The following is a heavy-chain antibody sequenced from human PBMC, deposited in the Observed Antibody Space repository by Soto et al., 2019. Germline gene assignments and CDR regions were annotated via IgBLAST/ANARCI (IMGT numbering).Heavy chain of an antibody. CDR1: GGSFSGYY. V-gene: IGHV4-34*01. CDR3: ASALGLWFGELDY. CDR2: INHSGST. Sequence: TLSLTCAFYGGSFSGYYWSWIRQPPGKGLEWIGEINHSGSTNYNPSLKSRVTISVDTSKNQFSLKLSSVTAADTAVYYCASALGLWFGELDYWGQGTLVTVSS. J-gene: IGHJ4*02. D-gene: IGHD3-10*01.